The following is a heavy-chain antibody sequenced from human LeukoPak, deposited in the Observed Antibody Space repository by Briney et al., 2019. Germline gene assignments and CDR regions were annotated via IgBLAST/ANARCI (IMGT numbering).Heavy chain of an antibody. Sequence: GGSLRLSCAASGFSVSSNYMSLVRQAPGKGLEWASVIYSGGITHYADSVKGRFTISRDNSKNTLYLQMNSLRAEDTAVYYCARAEPYYDSSGYYRPDAFDIWGQGTMVTVSS. CDR3: ARAEPYYDSSGYYRPDAFDI. V-gene: IGHV3-66*01. CDR1: GFSVSSNY. CDR2: IYSGGIT. J-gene: IGHJ3*02. D-gene: IGHD3-22*01.